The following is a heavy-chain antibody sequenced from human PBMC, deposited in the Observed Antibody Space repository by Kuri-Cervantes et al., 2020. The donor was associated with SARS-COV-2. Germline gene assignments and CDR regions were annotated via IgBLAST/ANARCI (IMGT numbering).Heavy chain of an antibody. CDR3: ARARGPDAFDI. CDR2: ISSSGSTI. CDR1: GFTFSDYY. J-gene: IGHJ3*02. Sequence: GESLKISCAASGFTFSDYYMSWIRQAPGKGLEWVSYISSSGSTIYYADSVKGRFTISRDNAKNSLYLQMNSLRAEDTAVYYCARARGPDAFDIWGQGTMVTVSS. V-gene: IGHV3-11*01.